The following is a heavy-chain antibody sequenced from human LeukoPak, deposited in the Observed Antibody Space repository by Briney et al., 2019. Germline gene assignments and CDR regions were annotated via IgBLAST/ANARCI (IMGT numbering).Heavy chain of an antibody. D-gene: IGHD3-16*01. J-gene: IGHJ3*02. Sequence: ASVKVSCKASGYTFTGYYMHWVRQAPGQGLEWMGWINPNSGGTNYAQKFQGRVTMTRDMSTSTVYMELSSLRSEDTAVYFCARGGSRSPRDAFDIWGQGTMVTVSS. CDR3: ARGGSRSPRDAFDI. CDR1: GYTFTGYY. V-gene: IGHV1-2*02. CDR2: INPNSGGT.